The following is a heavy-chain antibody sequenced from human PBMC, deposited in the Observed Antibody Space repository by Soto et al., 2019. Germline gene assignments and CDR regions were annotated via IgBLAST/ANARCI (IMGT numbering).Heavy chain of an antibody. Sequence: SQTLSLTCAISGDSVSSNSVAWNWIRQSPSRGLEWLGRTYYRSNWYSDYALSVRGRITINADTSQNQFSLQLNSVTPEDTAVYYCARYGTSWYFDYWGQGTLVTVSS. D-gene: IGHD6-13*01. CDR2: TYYRSNWYS. CDR3: ARYGTSWYFDY. V-gene: IGHV6-1*01. J-gene: IGHJ4*02. CDR1: GDSVSSNSVA.